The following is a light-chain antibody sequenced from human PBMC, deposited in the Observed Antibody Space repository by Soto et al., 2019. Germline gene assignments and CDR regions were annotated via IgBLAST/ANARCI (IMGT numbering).Light chain of an antibody. CDR1: QNVNYY. Sequence: EIVVTQSPATLSLSPGDRATLSCRTSQNVNYYLAWYQQKPGQAPRLLIYDTSNRATGIPARFTGSGSGTDFNLTISSLEPEDSAVYYCHQRGDWPTFGGGTKVEI. CDR2: DTS. J-gene: IGKJ4*01. CDR3: HQRGDWPT. V-gene: IGKV3-11*01.